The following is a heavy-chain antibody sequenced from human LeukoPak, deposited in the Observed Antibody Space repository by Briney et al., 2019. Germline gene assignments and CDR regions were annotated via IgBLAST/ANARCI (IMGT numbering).Heavy chain of an antibody. Sequence: GGSLRLPCAASGFTFSSYWMSWVRQAPGKGLEWVANLKQDGSEKYYVDSVKGRFTISRDNSKNTLYLQMNSLRAEDTAVYYCARVSRGPHPYYYDSSGYMDYWGQGTLVTVSS. CDR3: ARVSRGPHPYYYDSSGYMDY. D-gene: IGHD3-22*01. CDR2: LKQDGSEK. J-gene: IGHJ4*02. CDR1: GFTFSSYW. V-gene: IGHV3-7*03.